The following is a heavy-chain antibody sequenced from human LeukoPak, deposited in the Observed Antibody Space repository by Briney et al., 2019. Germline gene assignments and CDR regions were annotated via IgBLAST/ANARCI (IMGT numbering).Heavy chain of an antibody. CDR2: IYHSGST. D-gene: IGHD2-15*01. V-gene: IGHV4-4*02. Sequence: SETLSLTCAVSGGSISSSNWWSWVRQPPGKGLEWIGEIYHSGSTNYNPSLKSRVTISVDKSKNQFSLKLSSVTAADTAVYYCARGCSGGSCYSETDYWGQGTLVTVSS. J-gene: IGHJ4*02. CDR3: ARGCSGGSCYSETDY. CDR1: GGSISSSNW.